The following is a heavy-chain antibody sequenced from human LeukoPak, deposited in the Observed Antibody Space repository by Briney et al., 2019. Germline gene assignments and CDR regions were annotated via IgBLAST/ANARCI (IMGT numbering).Heavy chain of an antibody. D-gene: IGHD3-22*01. J-gene: IGHJ4*02. V-gene: IGHV4-59*12. CDR3: AGHYYDSSGFDY. CDR1: GGSLSRYY. Sequence: SETLSLTCTVSGGSLSRYYWSWIRQPPGKGLEWIGYIYYSGSTNYNPSLKSRVTISVDTSKNQFSLKLSSVTAADTAVYYCAGHYYDSSGFDYWGQGTLVTVSS. CDR2: IYYSGST.